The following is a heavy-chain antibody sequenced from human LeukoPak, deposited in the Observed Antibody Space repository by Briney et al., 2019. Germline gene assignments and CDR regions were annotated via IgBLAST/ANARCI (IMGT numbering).Heavy chain of an antibody. CDR3: AADRHLGATTGFGF. D-gene: IGHD1-26*01. CDR1: GVTLVNSA. CDR2: IVVGSGDA. V-gene: IGHV1-58*01. J-gene: IGHJ4*02. Sequence: TSVKVSCKASGVTLVNSAVHWVRQARGQSRQWIGWIVVGSGDARYAQRFQERLTITRDKSTSTAYMELSSLRSEDTAVYYCAADRHLGATTGFGFWGQGTLVTVSS.